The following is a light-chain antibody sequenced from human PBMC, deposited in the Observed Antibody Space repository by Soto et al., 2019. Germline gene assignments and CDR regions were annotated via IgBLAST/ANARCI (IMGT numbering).Light chain of an antibody. Sequence: NFMLTQPHSVSEPPGKTVTISCTRSSGNIASNYVQWYQQRPGSAPTTVIYEDDQRPSGVPDRFSGSIDSSSNSASLTISGLKTEDEADYYCQSYDASNQVFGGGTQLTVL. CDR3: QSYDASNQV. J-gene: IGLJ3*02. CDR2: EDD. CDR1: SGNIASNY. V-gene: IGLV6-57*04.